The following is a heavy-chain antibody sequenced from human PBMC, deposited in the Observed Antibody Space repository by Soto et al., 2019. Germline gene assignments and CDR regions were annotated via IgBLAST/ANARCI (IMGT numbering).Heavy chain of an antibody. J-gene: IGHJ4*02. Sequence: QVQLVQSGAEVKKPGASVKVSCKASGYTFSSYAINWVRQAPGQGLEWMGRISAYTFNTDYAQKFQGRVTMTADTSTTTAYLELRSLRSDDTAVYYCGRDGYYYDNSGYTPLDSWGQGTLVTVSS. D-gene: IGHD3-22*01. CDR3: GRDGYYYDNSGYTPLDS. CDR2: ISAYTFNT. CDR1: GYTFSSYA. V-gene: IGHV1-18*01.